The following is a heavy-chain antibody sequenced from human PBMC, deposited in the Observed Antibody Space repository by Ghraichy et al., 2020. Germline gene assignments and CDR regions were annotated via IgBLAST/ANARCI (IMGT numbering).Heavy chain of an antibody. J-gene: IGHJ3*02. CDR2: IYPGDSDT. CDR3: ARHRLYVDAFDS. V-gene: IGHV5-51*01. Sequence: GESLNISCKGSGYSFTSYWIGWVRQMPGKGLEWMGIIYPGDSDTRYSPSFRGQVTISADKSISTANLQWSSLKASDTAMYYCARHRLYVDAFDSWGQGTMVTVSS. CDR1: GYSFTSYW. D-gene: IGHD3-16*01.